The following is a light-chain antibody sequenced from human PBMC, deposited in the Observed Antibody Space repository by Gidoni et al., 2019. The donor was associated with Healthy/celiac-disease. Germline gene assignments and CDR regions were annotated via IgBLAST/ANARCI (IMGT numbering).Light chain of an antibody. J-gene: IGLJ2*01. CDR1: SGSIASNY. CDR3: QSYDSSNRV. Sequence: NFMLTQPPSVSESPGKTVTISCTRSSGSIASNYVQWYQQRPGSAPNTVIYEDNQRPSGVPDRFSGSIDSSSNSASLTISGLKTEDEADYYCQSYDSSNRVFGGGTKLTVL. CDR2: EDN. V-gene: IGLV6-57*04.